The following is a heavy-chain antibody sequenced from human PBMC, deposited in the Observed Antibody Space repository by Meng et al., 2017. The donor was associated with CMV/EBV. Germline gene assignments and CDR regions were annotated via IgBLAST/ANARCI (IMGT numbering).Heavy chain of an antibody. CDR1: GYSISSGYY. D-gene: IGHD3-16*01. Sequence: GSLRLSCTVSGYSISSGYYWGWIRQPPGKGLEWIGSIYYSGTTYYNPSLKSRVTISVDTSKNQFSLNLTSVTAADTAVYYCARRGGWFEPWGQGTLVTVSS. CDR2: IYYSGTT. V-gene: IGHV4-38-2*02. CDR3: ARRGGWFEP. J-gene: IGHJ5*02.